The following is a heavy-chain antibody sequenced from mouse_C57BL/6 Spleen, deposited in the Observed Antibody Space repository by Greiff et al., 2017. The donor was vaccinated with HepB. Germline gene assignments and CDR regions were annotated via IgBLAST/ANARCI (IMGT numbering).Heavy chain of an antibody. D-gene: IGHD3-1*01. V-gene: IGHV5-4*01. CDR1: GFTFSSYA. CDR3: ARGYSGDAMDY. J-gene: IGHJ4*01. Sequence: EVQGVESGGGLVKPGGSLKLSCAASGFTFSSYAMSWVRQTPEKRLEWVATISDGGSYTYYPDNVKGRFTISRDNAKNNLYLQMSHLKSEDTAMYYCARGYSGDAMDYWGQGTSVTVSS. CDR2: ISDGGSYT.